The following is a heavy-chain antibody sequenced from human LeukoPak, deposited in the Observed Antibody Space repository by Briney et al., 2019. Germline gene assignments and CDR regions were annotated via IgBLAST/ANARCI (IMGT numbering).Heavy chain of an antibody. CDR1: GFTFSSYG. CDR2: ISYEGSNK. Sequence: PGGSLRLSCAASGFTFSSYGMHWVRQAPGKGLEWVAVISYEGSNKYYADSVKGRFTISRDNSKNTLYLQMNSLRAEDTAVYYCAKDRYYDSSGYPYYYGMDVWGQGTTVTVSS. CDR3: AKDRYYDSSGYPYYYGMDV. D-gene: IGHD3-22*01. V-gene: IGHV3-30*18. J-gene: IGHJ6*02.